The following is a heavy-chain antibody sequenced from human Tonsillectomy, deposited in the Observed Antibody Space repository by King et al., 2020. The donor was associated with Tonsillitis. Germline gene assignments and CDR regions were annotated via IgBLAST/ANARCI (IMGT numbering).Heavy chain of an antibody. CDR2: ISGFGSST. Sequence: VQLVESGGGLVQPGGSLRLSCAASGFTFSSYAMTWVRQAPGKGLEWVSAISGFGSSTYYADSVRGRFTISRDNSKNTLYLQVNSLRAGDTAVYYCAKSVMAYAAGGPRDYWGQGTLVTVSS. CDR3: AKSVMAYAAGGPRDY. D-gene: IGHD3-10*01. V-gene: IGHV3-23*04. CDR1: GFTFSSYA. J-gene: IGHJ4*02.